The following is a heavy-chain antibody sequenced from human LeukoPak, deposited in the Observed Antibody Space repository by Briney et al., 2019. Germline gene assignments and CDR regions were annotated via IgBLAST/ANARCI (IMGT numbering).Heavy chain of an antibody. D-gene: IGHD1-1*01. CDR2: INHSGST. CDR3: ARGGRTTGTMVTRYIDY. CDR1: GGSFSGYY. V-gene: IGHV4-34*01. Sequence: SETLSLTCAVYGGSFSGYYWSWIRQPPGKRLEWIGEINHSGSTNYNPSLKSRVTISVDTSKNQFSLKLSSVTAADTAVYYCARGGRTTGTMVTRYIDYWGQGTLVTVPS. J-gene: IGHJ4*02.